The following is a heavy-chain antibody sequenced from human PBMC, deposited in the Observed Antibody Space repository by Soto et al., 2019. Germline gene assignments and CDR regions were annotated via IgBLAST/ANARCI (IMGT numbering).Heavy chain of an antibody. V-gene: IGHV3-33*07. Sequence: PGGSLRLSCAASGLTFSMYAMSWVRQAPGKGLEWVAVIWYDGSNKYHADSVKGRFTISRDDSKNTVYLQMNSLRAEDTAVYYCARDHSGYYFDYWGQGTLVTVSS. D-gene: IGHD5-12*01. CDR1: GLTFSMYA. CDR3: ARDHSGYYFDY. CDR2: IWYDGSNK. J-gene: IGHJ4*02.